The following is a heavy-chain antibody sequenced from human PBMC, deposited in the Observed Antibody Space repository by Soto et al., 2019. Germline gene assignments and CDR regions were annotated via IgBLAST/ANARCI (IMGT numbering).Heavy chain of an antibody. Sequence: SETLSLTCTVSGASITSYYWTWIRQPPGKGLEWIGYIYYSGNTNYNPSLKSRVTISVDTSENQFSLRLSSVTAADTAVYYCARGRSSLEIDDWGQGTLVTVSS. CDR2: IYYSGNT. J-gene: IGHJ4*02. CDR3: ARGRSSLEIDD. CDR1: GASITSYY. D-gene: IGHD1-1*01. V-gene: IGHV4-59*08.